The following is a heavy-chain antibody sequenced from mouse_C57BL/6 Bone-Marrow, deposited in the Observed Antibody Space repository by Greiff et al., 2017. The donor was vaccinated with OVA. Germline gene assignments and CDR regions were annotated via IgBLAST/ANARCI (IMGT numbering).Heavy chain of an antibody. CDR1: GYTFTSYW. J-gene: IGHJ1*01. Sequence: VQLQQSGTVLARPGASVKMSCTTSGYTFTSYWMHWVNQRPGQGLEWIGAIYPGNSDTSYNQKFKGKAKLTAVTSASTAYMGLSNLTNVDSAVYYCTSHGYYWYFDVGGGGTTVTVAA. D-gene: IGHD2-2*01. V-gene: IGHV1-5*01. CDR2: IYPGNSDT. CDR3: TSHGYYWYFDV.